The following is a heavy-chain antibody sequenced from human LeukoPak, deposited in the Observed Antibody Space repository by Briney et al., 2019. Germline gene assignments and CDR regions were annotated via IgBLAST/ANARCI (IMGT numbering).Heavy chain of an antibody. CDR3: ARETCSSTSCSTDY. Sequence: PGGSLRLSCAASGFTFSSYSMNWVRQAPGKGLEWVSSISSSSSNIYYEDSVKGRFTISRDNSKNTLYLQMNSLRAEDTAVYYCARETCSSTSCSTDYWGQGTLVTVSS. V-gene: IGHV3-21*04. J-gene: IGHJ4*02. CDR1: GFTFSSYS. D-gene: IGHD2-2*01. CDR2: ISSSSSNI.